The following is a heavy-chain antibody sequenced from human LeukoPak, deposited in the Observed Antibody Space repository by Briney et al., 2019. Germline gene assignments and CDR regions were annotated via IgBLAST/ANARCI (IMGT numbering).Heavy chain of an antibody. CDR2: ISGDGISP. D-gene: IGHD4/OR15-4a*01. CDR1: GFTFNNHA. Sequence: GGSLRLSCAASGFTFNNHALTWVRQTPGKGLECVSAISGDGISPYYADSVRGRFTISRDNSKNTLYLQMNSLRVEDTAVYFCARDPGAFPYFFDYWGQGTLVTVSS. J-gene: IGHJ4*02. CDR3: ARDPGAFPYFFDY. V-gene: IGHV3-23*01.